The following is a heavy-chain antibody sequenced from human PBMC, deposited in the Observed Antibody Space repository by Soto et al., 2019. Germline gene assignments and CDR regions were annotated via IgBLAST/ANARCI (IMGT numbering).Heavy chain of an antibody. D-gene: IGHD3-10*01. CDR2: ISDSGGDT. J-gene: IGHJ4*02. V-gene: IGHV3-23*01. Sequence: XGCLGLSCVASGITVGSRAMSWVRQAPGEGLEWVSIISDSGGDTKYADSVRGRFTISRDNSKNTLYVQMSSLRAEDSAVYYCARGSKESYPGSRIFDLCGRRTLVTVSS. CDR1: GITVGSRA. CDR3: ARGSKESYPGSRIFDL.